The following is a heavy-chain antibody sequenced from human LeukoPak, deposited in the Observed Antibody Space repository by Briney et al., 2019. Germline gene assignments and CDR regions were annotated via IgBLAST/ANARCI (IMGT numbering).Heavy chain of an antibody. CDR3: ARSYYDFWSGYYPFDY. Sequence: GESLKISCQGSGYSFTSYWIGWVRQMPGKGLEWMGIIYPGDSDTRYSPSFQGQVTISADKSISTAYLQWSSLKASDTPMYYCARSYYDFWSGYYPFDYWGQGTLVTVSS. D-gene: IGHD3-3*01. J-gene: IGHJ4*02. V-gene: IGHV5-51*01. CDR2: IYPGDSDT. CDR1: GYSFTSYW.